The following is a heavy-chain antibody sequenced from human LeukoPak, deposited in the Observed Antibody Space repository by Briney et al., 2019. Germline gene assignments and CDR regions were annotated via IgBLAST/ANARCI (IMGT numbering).Heavy chain of an antibody. CDR2: IIPIFGTA. Sequence: SVKVSCKASGGTFSSYAISWVRQAPGQGLEWMGGIIPIFGTANYAQKFQGRVTITADKSTSTAYMELSSLRSEDTAVYYCARMDTATAPHYYYYYGMDVWGKGTTVTVSS. D-gene: IGHD5-18*01. V-gene: IGHV1-69*06. CDR3: ARMDTATAPHYYYYYGMDV. J-gene: IGHJ6*04. CDR1: GGTFSSYA.